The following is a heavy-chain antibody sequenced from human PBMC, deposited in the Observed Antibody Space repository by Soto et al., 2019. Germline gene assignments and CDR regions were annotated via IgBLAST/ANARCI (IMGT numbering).Heavy chain of an antibody. CDR2: VISAFGSV. J-gene: IGHJ1*01. Sequence: QVQVVQSGAEVKKPGSSVKISCKASGRIFSSFPTSWVRQVPGQGLEWMGGVISAFGSVTYAPQFQGRVKITAVTSAGIGYLELTSLTSEDTAIYYCAKVGSRDGYNYGLDQWGPGTMVTVSS. CDR3: AKVGSRDGYNYGLDQ. D-gene: IGHD5-18*01. V-gene: IGHV1-69*06. CDR1: GRIFSSFP.